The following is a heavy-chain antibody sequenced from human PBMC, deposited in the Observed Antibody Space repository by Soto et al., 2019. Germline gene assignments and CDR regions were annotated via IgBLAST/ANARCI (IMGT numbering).Heavy chain of an antibody. V-gene: IGHV2-26*01. CDR1: GFSLSNARMG. D-gene: IGHD3-22*01. CDR2: IFSNDEK. CDR3: AHSHYYYDSSGYQN. J-gene: IGHJ4*02. Sequence: SGPTLVNPTETLTLTCTVSGFSLSNARMGVSWIRQPPGKALEWLAHIFSNDEKSYSTSLKSRLTISKDASKNQVVLTMTNMDPVDTATSYCAHSHYYYDSSGYQNWGQGTLVTVSS.